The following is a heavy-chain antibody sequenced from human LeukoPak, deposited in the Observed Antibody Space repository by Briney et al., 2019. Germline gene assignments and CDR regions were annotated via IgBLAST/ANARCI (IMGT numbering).Heavy chain of an antibody. CDR1: GGSISSGSYY. D-gene: IGHD3-22*01. CDR3: ARYGYSGFDP. J-gene: IGHJ5*02. CDR2: IYTSGST. Sequence: SETLSLTCTVSGGSISSGSYYWSWIRQPAGKGLEWIGRIYTSGSTNYNPSLKSRVTISVDTSKNQFSLKLSSVTAADTAVYYCARYGYSGFDPWGQGTLVTVSS. V-gene: IGHV4-61*02.